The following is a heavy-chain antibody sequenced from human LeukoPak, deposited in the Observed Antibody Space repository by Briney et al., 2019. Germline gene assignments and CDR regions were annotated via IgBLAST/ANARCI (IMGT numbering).Heavy chain of an antibody. D-gene: IGHD5-12*01. CDR1: GFTFSSYA. Sequence: GASLRLSCAASGFTFSSYAMSWVRQAPGKGLEWVSGINGGGGSTYYADSVKGRFTISRDNSKNTLNLQMNSLRAEDTAVYYCAKGALRGYGGYDRVGFALNWGQGTLVTVSS. CDR3: AKGALRGYGGYDRVGFALN. V-gene: IGHV3-23*01. CDR2: INGGGGST. J-gene: IGHJ4*02.